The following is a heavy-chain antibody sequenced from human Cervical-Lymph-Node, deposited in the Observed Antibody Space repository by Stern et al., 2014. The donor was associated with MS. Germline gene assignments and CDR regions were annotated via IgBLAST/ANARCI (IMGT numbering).Heavy chain of an antibody. Sequence: QLQLQESGPGLVKPSETLSLTCTVSGGSISSYYWSWLRQAPGKGLEWIAYIYYSGHTDYNPSLQGRVTVSVDTSKNQVSLRLSSVTAADTAVYYCARGFSSSWYGGRFFNYWGQGTLVTVSS. CDR3: ARGFSSSWYGGRFFNY. V-gene: IGHV4-59*01. D-gene: IGHD6-13*01. CDR1: GGSISSYY. CDR2: IYYSGHT. J-gene: IGHJ4*02.